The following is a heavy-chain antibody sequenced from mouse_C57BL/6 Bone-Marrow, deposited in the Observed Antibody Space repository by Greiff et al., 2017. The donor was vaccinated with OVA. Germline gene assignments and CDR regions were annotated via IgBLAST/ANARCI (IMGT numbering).Heavy chain of an antibody. CDR3: AREGPLRGDWYFDV. CDR2: IDPNSGGT. V-gene: IGHV1-72*01. CDR1: GYTFTSCW. J-gene: IGHJ1*03. Sequence: QVQLQQPGAELVKPGASVKLSCKASGYTFTSCWMHWVKQRPGRGLEWIGRIDPNSGGTKYNEKFKSKATLTVDKPSSTAYMQLSSRTYEDSAVYYCAREGPLRGDWYFDVWGTGTTVTVSS. D-gene: IGHD1-1*01.